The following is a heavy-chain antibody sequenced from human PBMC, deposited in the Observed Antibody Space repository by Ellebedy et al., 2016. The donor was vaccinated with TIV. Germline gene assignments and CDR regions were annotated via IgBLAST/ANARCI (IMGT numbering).Heavy chain of an antibody. Sequence: AASVKVSCKASGYTFTDYRLDWVRQAPGLGLEWMGWISPNGGGTHYAQKCQGKVSMTGDTSISTAYVELSRLTSADTAVYYCARDYWGSYEYWGQGTLVTVSS. V-gene: IGHV1-2*02. CDR1: GYTFTDYR. CDR3: ARDYWGSYEY. J-gene: IGHJ4*02. D-gene: IGHD1-26*01. CDR2: ISPNGGGT.